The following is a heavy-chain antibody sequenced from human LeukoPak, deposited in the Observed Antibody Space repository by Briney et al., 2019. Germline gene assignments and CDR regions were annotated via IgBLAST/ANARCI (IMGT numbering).Heavy chain of an antibody. J-gene: IGHJ4*02. CDR2: IKSDGSGT. V-gene: IGHV3-74*01. Sequence: GGSLRLSCTASGFRFSNYWMHWVRQAPGKGVVWVSRIKSDGSGTNYADSVKGRYTISRDNAKNTLYLQMNSLRAEDTAVYYCARRNTAMITCFDYWGRGTLVSVSS. D-gene: IGHD5-18*01. CDR3: ARRNTAMITCFDY. CDR1: GFRFSNYW.